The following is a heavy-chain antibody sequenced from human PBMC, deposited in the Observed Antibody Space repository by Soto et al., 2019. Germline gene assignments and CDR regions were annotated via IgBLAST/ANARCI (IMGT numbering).Heavy chain of an antibody. J-gene: IGHJ3*02. V-gene: IGHV3-48*02. CDR2: IDTGSVST. D-gene: IGHD1-20*01. CDR3: TRDRLTGDFREAFDI. Sequence: EAQLVESGGGLVQPGGSLRLSCAASGFTLSRYSMSWVRQAPGKGLEYIAYIDTGSVSTYYADSVECRFAVFRDNARNSLYLQQDSLRDEDTALYFCTRDRLTGDFREAFDIWGQGTVVTVSS. CDR1: GFTLSRYS.